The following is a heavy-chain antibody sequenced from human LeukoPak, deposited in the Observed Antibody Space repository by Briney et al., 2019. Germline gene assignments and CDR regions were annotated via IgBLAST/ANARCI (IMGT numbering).Heavy chain of an antibody. CDR1: GFTFSIYG. CDR3: ARGYSGYFYY. Sequence: GGSLRLSCAASGFTFSIYGMHWVRQAPGKGLEWVAVISDDGRNKYYAESVKGRIAISRDNSKNTLYLQMNSLRAEDTAVYYCARGYSGYFYYWGQGTLVTVSS. V-gene: IGHV3-30*03. CDR2: ISDDGRNK. D-gene: IGHD5-12*01. J-gene: IGHJ4*02.